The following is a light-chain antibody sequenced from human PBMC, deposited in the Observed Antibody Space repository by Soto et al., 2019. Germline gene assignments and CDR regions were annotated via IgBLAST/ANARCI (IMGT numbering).Light chain of an antibody. CDR2: DVS. CDR3: TSYSSSSPYV. CDR1: SSDVGGYNY. J-gene: IGLJ1*01. Sequence: SVLTQPASVSGSPGQSITISCTGTSSDVGGYNYVSWYQQHPGKAPKLMIYDVSNRPSGVSDRFSGSKSVNTASLTISGLQAEDEADYYCTSYSSSSPYVFGTGTKVTVL. V-gene: IGLV2-14*01.